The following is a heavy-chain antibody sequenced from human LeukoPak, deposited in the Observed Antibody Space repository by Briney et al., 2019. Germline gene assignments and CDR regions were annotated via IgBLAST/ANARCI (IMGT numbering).Heavy chain of an antibody. CDR1: GFTFSSYG. CDR3: ARDQQWLVRWFDY. V-gene: IGHV3-33*01. J-gene: IGHJ4*02. Sequence: GGSLRLSCAASGFTFSSYGMHWVRQAPGKGLEWVAVIRYDGSNKYYADSVKGRFTISRDNAKNSLYLQMNSLRAEDTAVYYCARDQQWLVRWFDYWGQGTLVTVSS. CDR2: IRYDGSNK. D-gene: IGHD6-19*01.